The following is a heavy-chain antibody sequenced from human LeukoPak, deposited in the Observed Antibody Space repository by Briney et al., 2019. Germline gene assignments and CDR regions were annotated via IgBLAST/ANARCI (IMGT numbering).Heavy chain of an antibody. D-gene: IGHD2-2*01. CDR2: IYHSGST. CDR3: ARGGYCSSTSCYGGVYWFDP. Sequence: SETLSLTCTVSGGSISSYYWSWIRQPPGKGLEWIGYIYHSGSTYYNPSLKSRVTISVDRSKNQFSLKLSSVTAADTAVYYCARGGYCSSTSCYGGVYWFDPWGQGTLVTVSS. J-gene: IGHJ5*02. CDR1: GGSISSYY. V-gene: IGHV4-59*12.